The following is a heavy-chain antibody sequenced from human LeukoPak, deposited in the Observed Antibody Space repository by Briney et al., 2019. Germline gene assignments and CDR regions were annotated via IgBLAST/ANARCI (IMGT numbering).Heavy chain of an antibody. Sequence: ASVKVSCKASAYTFTGYYMHWVRQAPGQGLEWMGWINPNSGDTNYAQKFQGRVTMTRDTSTSTGYMELSGLISDDTAVYYCARDGYCSSTSCWYYYYMDVWGKGTTVTVSS. D-gene: IGHD2-2*01. J-gene: IGHJ6*03. CDR3: ARDGYCSSTSCWYYYYMDV. CDR1: AYTFTGYY. V-gene: IGHV1-2*02. CDR2: INPNSGDT.